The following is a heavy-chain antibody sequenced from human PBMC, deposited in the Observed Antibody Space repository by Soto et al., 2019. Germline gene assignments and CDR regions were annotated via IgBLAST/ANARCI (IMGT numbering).Heavy chain of an antibody. CDR3: ARDIGDCSSGSCYSDYLDY. V-gene: IGHV3-33*01. Sequence: VESGGGVVQPGKSLRRSCETSGFTFSRSGMHWVRQAPGKGLEWVAIVLFDGGGINYADAGKGRFTISRDNSKNTLYLQMNSLRDEDTAVYYCARDIGDCSSGSCYSDYLDYWGQGTLVTLSS. CDR1: GFTFSRSG. CDR2: VLFDGGGI. D-gene: IGHD2-15*01. J-gene: IGHJ4*02.